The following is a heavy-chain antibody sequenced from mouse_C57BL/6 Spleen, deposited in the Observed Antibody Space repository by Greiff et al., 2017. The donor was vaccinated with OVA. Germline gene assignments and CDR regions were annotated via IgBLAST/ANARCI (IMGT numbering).Heavy chain of an antibody. CDR3: ARTEDGYGGAWFAY. CDR2: IYPGSGST. V-gene: IGHV1-55*01. CDR1: GYTFTSYW. J-gene: IGHJ3*01. Sequence: QVQLQQPGAELVKPGASVKMSCKASGYTFTSYWITWVKQRPGQGLEWIGDIYPGSGSTNYNEKFKSKATLTVDTSSSTAYMQLSSLTSEDSAVYYCARTEDGYGGAWFAYWGQGTLVTVSA. D-gene: IGHD2-2*01.